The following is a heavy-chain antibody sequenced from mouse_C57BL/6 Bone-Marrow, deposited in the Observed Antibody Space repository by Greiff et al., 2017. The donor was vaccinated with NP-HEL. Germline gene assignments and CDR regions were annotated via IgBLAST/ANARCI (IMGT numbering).Heavy chain of an antibody. CDR1: GYTFTSYW. CDR3: ARSGYYDYLFAY. Sequence: QVQLQQPGAELVKPGASVKLSCKASGYTFTSYWMHWVKQRPGQGLEWIGMIHPNSGSTNYTEKFKSKATLTVDKSSSTAYMQLSSLTSEDSAVYYCARSGYYDYLFAYWGQGTLVTVSA. V-gene: IGHV1-64*01. J-gene: IGHJ3*01. D-gene: IGHD2-4*01. CDR2: IHPNSGST.